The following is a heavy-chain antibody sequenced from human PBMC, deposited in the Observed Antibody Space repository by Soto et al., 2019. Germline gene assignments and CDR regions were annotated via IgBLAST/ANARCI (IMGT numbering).Heavy chain of an antibody. V-gene: IGHV3-30*18. D-gene: IGHD6-19*01. CDR3: AKDLRSIAVLCMDV. CDR1: GFTFSSYG. Sequence: GGSLRLPCASSGFTFSSYGMPVVRQAPGKGLEWVAVISYDGSNKYYADSVKGRFTISRDNSKNTLYLQMNSLRAEDTAVYYCAKDLRSIAVLCMDVWGQGTTVTVSS. J-gene: IGHJ6*02. CDR2: ISYDGSNK.